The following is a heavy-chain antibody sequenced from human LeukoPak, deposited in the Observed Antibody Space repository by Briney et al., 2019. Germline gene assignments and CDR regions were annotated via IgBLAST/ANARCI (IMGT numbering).Heavy chain of an antibody. CDR2: VKQDGSEK. D-gene: IGHD6-13*01. CDR3: ARGRHSSSWYSFGAEYFQH. Sequence: GGSLRLSCEASEFTFSNYWMSWVRQAPGKGLEWVANVKQDGSEKYYVDSVKGRFTISRDNAKNSLYLQMNSLRVEDTAVYYCARGRHSSSWYSFGAEYFQHWGQGTLVTVSS. V-gene: IGHV3-7*01. J-gene: IGHJ1*01. CDR1: EFTFSNYW.